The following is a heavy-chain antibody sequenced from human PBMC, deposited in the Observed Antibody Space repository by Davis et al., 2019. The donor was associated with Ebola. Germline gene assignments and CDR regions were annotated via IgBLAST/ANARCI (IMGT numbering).Heavy chain of an antibody. CDR1: EYTFIKYA. CDR2: INAGDGST. D-gene: IGHD4-17*01. CDR3: ARGSSGVDP. V-gene: IGHV1-3*01. Sequence: AASVKVSCKASEYTFIKYAIHWVRQAPGQRLEWMGGINAGDGSTKYSENFQGRLTVTRDTSASTAYMELYSLRSEDTAVYYCARGSSGVDPWGQGTLVTVSS. J-gene: IGHJ5*02.